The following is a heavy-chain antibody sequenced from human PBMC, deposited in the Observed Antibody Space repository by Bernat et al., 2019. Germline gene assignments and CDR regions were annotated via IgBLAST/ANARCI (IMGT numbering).Heavy chain of an antibody. Sequence: EVQLVQSGGGLAQPGGSLRLSCAASGFTFSSYSMNWVRQAPGKGLEWVSGYSGSGTTEYADSVKGRFIISRDNSKSTLFLQVHSLRAEDAAVYYCARYSCTATNCHPRTFDYWGRGDLVTVSS. CDR2: YSGSGTT. CDR1: GFTFSSYS. D-gene: IGHD2-15*01. J-gene: IGHJ4*02. V-gene: IGHV3-23*04. CDR3: ARYSCTATNCHPRTFDY.